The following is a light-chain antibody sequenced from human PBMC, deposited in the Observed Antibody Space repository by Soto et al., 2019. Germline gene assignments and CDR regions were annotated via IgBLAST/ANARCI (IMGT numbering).Light chain of an antibody. V-gene: IGLV2-11*01. CDR2: DVS. J-gene: IGLJ1*01. CDR1: SSDVGGYEY. Sequence: HSALTQPRSVSGSPGQSVTISCTGTSSDVGGYEYVSWYQQHPGKAPKLMIYDVSKRPSGVPDRFSGSKSGNTASLTISGLQAEDEADYYCCSYAGSYTHYVFATGTKVTVL. CDR3: CSYAGSYTHYV.